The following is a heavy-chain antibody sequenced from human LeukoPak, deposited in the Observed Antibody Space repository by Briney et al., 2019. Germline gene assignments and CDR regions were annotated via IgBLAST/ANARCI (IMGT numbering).Heavy chain of an antibody. V-gene: IGHV3-23*01. CDR2: ISGSGGST. Sequence: GGSLRLSCAASGFTFSSYAMSWVRQAPGKGLEWVSAISGSGGSTYYADSVKGRFTISRDNSKNTLYLQMNSLRAEDTAVYYCARQREWLVRAFDIWGQGTMVTVSS. J-gene: IGHJ3*02. CDR3: ARQREWLVRAFDI. D-gene: IGHD6-19*01. CDR1: GFTFSSYA.